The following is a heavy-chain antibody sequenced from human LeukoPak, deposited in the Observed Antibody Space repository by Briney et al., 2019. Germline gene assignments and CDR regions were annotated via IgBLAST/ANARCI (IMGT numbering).Heavy chain of an antibody. V-gene: IGHV3-23*01. Sequence: GGSLRLSCAASGFTFSTYAMSWVRQAPGKGLEWVSAISGSGGSTYYADSVKGRFTISRDNSKNTLYLQMNSLRAEDTAVYYCAKDTGYSSSYLPDYWGQGTLVTVSS. D-gene: IGHD6-13*01. CDR3: AKDTGYSSSYLPDY. CDR1: GFTFSTYA. CDR2: ISGSGGST. J-gene: IGHJ4*02.